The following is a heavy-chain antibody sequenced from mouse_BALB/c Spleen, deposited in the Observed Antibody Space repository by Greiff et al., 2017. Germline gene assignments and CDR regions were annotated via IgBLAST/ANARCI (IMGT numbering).Heavy chain of an antibody. CDR3: ARDGNYVCAMDY. CDR2: ISYDGSN. CDR1: GYSITSGYY. Sequence: EVKPQESGPGLVKPSQSLSLTCSVTGYSITSGYYWNWIRQFPGNKLEWMGYISYDGSNNYNPSLKNRISITRDTSKNQFFLKLNSVTTEDTATYYCARDGNYVCAMDYWGQGTSVTVSS. D-gene: IGHD2-1*01. J-gene: IGHJ4*01. V-gene: IGHV3-6*02.